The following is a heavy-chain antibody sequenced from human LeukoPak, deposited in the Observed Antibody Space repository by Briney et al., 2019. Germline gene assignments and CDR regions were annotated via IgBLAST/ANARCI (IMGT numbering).Heavy chain of an antibody. J-gene: IGHJ4*02. D-gene: IGHD3-22*01. Sequence: SETLSFTCAVSGGSISSSNWWSWVRQPPGKGLEWIGEIYHSGSTNYNPSLKSRVTISVDKSKNQFSLKLSSVTAADTAMYYCARAYYFDSSPSYDYWGQGTLVTVSS. CDR2: IYHSGST. CDR3: ARAYYFDSSPSYDY. V-gene: IGHV4-4*02. CDR1: GGSISSSNW.